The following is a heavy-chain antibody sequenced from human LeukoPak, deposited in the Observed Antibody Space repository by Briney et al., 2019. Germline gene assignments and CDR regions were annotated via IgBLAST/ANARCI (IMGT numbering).Heavy chain of an antibody. J-gene: IGHJ4*02. CDR2: ISGSGGST. Sequence: GGSLRLSCAASGFTFSSCAMSWVRQAPGKGLEWVSAISGSGGSTCYADSVKGRFAISRDNSKNTLYLQMNSLRAEDTAVYYCAKLPRIVAAGTEFDYWGQGTLVTVSS. D-gene: IGHD6-13*01. CDR3: AKLPRIVAAGTEFDY. CDR1: GFTFSSCA. V-gene: IGHV3-23*01.